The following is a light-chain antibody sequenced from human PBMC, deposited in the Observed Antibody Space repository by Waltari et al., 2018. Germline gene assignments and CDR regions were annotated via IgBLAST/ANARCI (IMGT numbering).Light chain of an antibody. CDR1: QIFLYRPHTTHY. CDR3: QQYATTPRT. V-gene: IGKV4-1*01. J-gene: IGKJ2*02. CDR2: WAS. Sequence: DIVMTQSPYSLAVSLGEMAPLHCQSSQIFLYRPHTTHYLAWFQQKPGQPPKLLIYWASTRESGVPDRFSGSGSVTDFTLTISSLQAEDVAIYYCQQYATTPRTFGQGTKLEIK.